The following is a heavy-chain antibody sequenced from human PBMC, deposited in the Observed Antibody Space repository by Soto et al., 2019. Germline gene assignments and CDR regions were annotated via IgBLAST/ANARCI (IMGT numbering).Heavy chain of an antibody. CDR1: GYRFTSYW. CDR2: IDPSDSYT. J-gene: IGHJ6*02. D-gene: IGHD3-3*01. Sequence: LKIYCKGAGYRFTSYWISWVLQMPGQGLEWMGRIDPSDSYTNYSPSLQSHVTISADKSISTAYLQWSSLKASDTAMYYCARLQATTPIFGVVIMKYYGRDVWGQGTRVTVSS. V-gene: IGHV5-10-1*01. CDR3: ARLQATTPIFGVVIMKYYGRDV.